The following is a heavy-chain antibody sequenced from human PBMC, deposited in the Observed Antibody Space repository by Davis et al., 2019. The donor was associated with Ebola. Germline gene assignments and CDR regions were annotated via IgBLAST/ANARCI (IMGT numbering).Heavy chain of an antibody. J-gene: IGHJ4*02. CDR3: CKEYGGNCDY. D-gene: IGHD4-23*01. CDR2: IGGSDGST. Sequence: GESLKISCEGTGFTFSSYAMSWVRQAPGKGLEWVSGIGGSDGSTYYADSVKGRFTISRDNSKNTMYLEMNSLKIEDTAVYYCCKEYGGNCDYWGQGTLVTVSS. CDR1: GFTFSSYA. V-gene: IGHV3-23*01.